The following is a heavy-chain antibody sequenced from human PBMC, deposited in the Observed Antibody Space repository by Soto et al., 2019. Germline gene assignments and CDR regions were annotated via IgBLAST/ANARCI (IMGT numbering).Heavy chain of an antibody. CDR2: ILKDGKSK. Sequence: QVQLVESGGGVVQPGGSLRLSCAASGFILSDFAMHWVRQAPGRGLEWVAVILKDGKSKYYADSVRGRFTISSDTSKDTIFLQLTSLRLDDSAGYYCAKTGCNGGSCFSWFDPWGQGTPVTVSS. D-gene: IGHD2-15*01. CDR3: AKTGCNGGSCFSWFDP. V-gene: IGHV3-30*04. CDR1: GFILSDFA. J-gene: IGHJ5*02.